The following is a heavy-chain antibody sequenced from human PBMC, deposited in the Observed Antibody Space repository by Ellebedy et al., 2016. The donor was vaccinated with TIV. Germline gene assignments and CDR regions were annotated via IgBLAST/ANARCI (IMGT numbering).Heavy chain of an antibody. CDR2: IWSSSSTI. J-gene: IGHJ4*02. Sequence: GGSLRLSCAASGFTFSDYSLNWVRQAPGKGLEWVSYIWSSSSTISYADSVKGRFTISGDNAKNSVYLEMNSLRVEDTAVYYCVRTARIADYWGQGTLVTVSS. CDR1: GFTFSDYS. V-gene: IGHV3-48*04. D-gene: IGHD2-21*02. CDR3: VRTARIADY.